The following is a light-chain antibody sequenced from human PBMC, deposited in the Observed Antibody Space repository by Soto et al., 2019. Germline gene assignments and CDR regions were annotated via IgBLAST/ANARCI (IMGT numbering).Light chain of an antibody. J-gene: IGLJ3*02. CDR3: QSYDSSLSVWV. CDR1: SSNIGAGYD. CDR2: GNN. V-gene: IGLV1-40*01. Sequence: QSVLTQPPSVSGAPGKRVTISCTGSSSNIGAGYDVHWYHQLPGTAPKLLIYGNNNRPSGVPDRFSGSRSGTSASLAITGLQAEAEADYYCQSYDSSLSVWVFGGGTKVTVL.